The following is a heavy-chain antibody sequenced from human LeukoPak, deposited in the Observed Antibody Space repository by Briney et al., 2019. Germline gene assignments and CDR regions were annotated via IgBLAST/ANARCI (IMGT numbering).Heavy chain of an antibody. V-gene: IGHV1-46*01. CDR3: ARDRGLLYGSSGCLDS. J-gene: IGHJ4*02. D-gene: IGHD6-19*01. Sequence: GASVKVSCKASGYTLTSYYMHWVRQAPGQGLEWMGLNNPSSGTTSYAQKFQGRVTMTRDTSTSTVYMELSSLTSEDTAVYYCARDRGLLYGSSGCLDSWGQGTLVTVSS. CDR1: GYTLTSYY. CDR2: NNPSSGTT.